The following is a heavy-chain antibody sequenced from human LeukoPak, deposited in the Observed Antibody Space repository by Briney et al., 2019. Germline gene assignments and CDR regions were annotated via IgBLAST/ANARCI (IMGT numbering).Heavy chain of an antibody. Sequence: SSQTLSLTCTVSGGSISSGGYYWSWIRQHPGKGLEWIGYIYYSGSTYYNPSLKSRVTISVDTSKNQFSLKLSSVTAADTAVYYCAREESSGRFAFDIWGQGTMVTVSS. CDR1: GGSISSGGYY. V-gene: IGHV4-31*03. CDR3: AREESSGRFAFDI. CDR2: IYYSGST. D-gene: IGHD3-10*01. J-gene: IGHJ3*02.